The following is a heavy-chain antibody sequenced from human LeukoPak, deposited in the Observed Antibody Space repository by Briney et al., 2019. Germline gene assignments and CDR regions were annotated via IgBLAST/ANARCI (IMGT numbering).Heavy chain of an antibody. CDR1: GFTFDDYG. J-gene: IGHJ4*02. CDR3: ARDLSGYGSLYFDY. D-gene: IGHD3-10*01. Sequence: PGGSLRLSCAASGFTFDDYGMSWVRQAPGKGLEWVSGINWNGGSTGYADSVKGRFTISRDNAKNSLYLQMNSLRAEDTAVYYCARDLSGYGSLYFDYWGRGTLVTVSS. V-gene: IGHV3-20*04. CDR2: INWNGGST.